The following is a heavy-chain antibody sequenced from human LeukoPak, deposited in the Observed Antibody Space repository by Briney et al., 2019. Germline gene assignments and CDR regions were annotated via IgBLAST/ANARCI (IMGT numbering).Heavy chain of an antibody. V-gene: IGHV3-64*01. CDR2: ISSNGGSI. Sequence: PGGSLRLSCAASGFTFSSYAMHWVRQAPGKGLEYVSAISSNGGSIYYANSVKGRFTISRDNSKNTLYLQMGSLRAEDMAVYYCYCSGGSWDSTASWGQGTLVTVSS. CDR1: GFTFSSYA. D-gene: IGHD2-15*01. CDR3: YCSGGSWDSTAS. J-gene: IGHJ5*02.